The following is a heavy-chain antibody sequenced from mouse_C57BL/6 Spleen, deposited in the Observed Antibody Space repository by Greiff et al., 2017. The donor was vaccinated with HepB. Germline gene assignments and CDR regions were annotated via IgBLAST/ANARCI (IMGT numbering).Heavy chain of an antibody. J-gene: IGHJ3*01. Sequence: VQLQQSGTVLARPGASVKMSCKTSGYTFTSYWMHWVKQRPGQGLEWIGAIYPGNSDTSYNQKFKGKAKLTAVTSASTAYMELSSLTIEDSAVYYCNGFSYGSSSAWFAYWGQGTLVTVAA. CDR2: IYPGNSDT. D-gene: IGHD1-1*01. V-gene: IGHV1-5*01. CDR3: NGFSYGSSSAWFAY. CDR1: GYTFTSYW.